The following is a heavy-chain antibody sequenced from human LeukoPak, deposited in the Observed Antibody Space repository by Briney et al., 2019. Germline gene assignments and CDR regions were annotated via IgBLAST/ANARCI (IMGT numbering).Heavy chain of an antibody. D-gene: IGHD3-10*01. Sequence: GGSLRLSCAASGFTFSSYWMSWVRQAPGKGLEWVANIKQDGSEKYYVDSVKGRFTISRDDAKNSLYLQMNSLRAEDTAVYYCARGKNDGSGPGGFDYWGQGTLVTVSS. CDR2: IKQDGSEK. J-gene: IGHJ4*02. CDR3: ARGKNDGSGPGGFDY. V-gene: IGHV3-7*01. CDR1: GFTFSSYW.